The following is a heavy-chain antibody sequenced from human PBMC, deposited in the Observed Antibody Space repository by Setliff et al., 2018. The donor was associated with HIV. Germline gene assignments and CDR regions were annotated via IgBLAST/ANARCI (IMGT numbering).Heavy chain of an antibody. D-gene: IGHD6-13*01. V-gene: IGHV4-59*11. CDR1: GASLSTHY. J-gene: IGHJ4*02. CDR3: ARGPGRTAAGTEYFDY. CDR2: IHYTGIS. Sequence: PSETLSLTCVISGASLSTHYWSWIRQSPGKGLEWIGNIHYTGISDFNPSLKRRATISLDRPKMQFSLKLSSVTAADTAIYYCARGPGRTAAGTEYFDYWGQGVLVTVSS.